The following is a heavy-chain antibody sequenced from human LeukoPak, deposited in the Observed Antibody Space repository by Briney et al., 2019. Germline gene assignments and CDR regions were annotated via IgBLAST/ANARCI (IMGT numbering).Heavy chain of an antibody. D-gene: IGHD2-21*02. CDR1: GGSFSGYY. J-gene: IGHJ4*02. CDR2: INHSGST. V-gene: IGHV4-34*01. CDR3: ARRTCGGDCYSLDY. Sequence: SETLSLTCAVYGGSFSGYYWSWIRQPPGKGLERIGEINHSGSTNYNPSLKSRVTISVDTSKNQFSLKLSSVTAADTAVYYCARRTCGGDCYSLDYWGQGTLVTVSS.